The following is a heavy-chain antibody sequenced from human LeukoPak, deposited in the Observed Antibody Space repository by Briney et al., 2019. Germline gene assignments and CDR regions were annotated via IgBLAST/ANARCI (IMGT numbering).Heavy chain of an antibody. Sequence: PSETLSLTFTVSGDSLSSHYWSWIRQPPGKGLEWIGYIYGSGSTHYDPSLRSRVTISEDTSKNQFSLKLTSVTAADTAVYYCATNVGWYPHDTWVQGTLVTVSS. CDR2: IYGSGST. J-gene: IGHJ4*02. CDR1: GDSLSSHY. D-gene: IGHD6-19*01. CDR3: ATNVGWYPHDT. V-gene: IGHV4-59*08.